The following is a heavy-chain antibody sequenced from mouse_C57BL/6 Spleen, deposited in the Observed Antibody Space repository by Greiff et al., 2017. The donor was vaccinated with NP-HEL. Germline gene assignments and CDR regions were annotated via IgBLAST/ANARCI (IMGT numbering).Heavy chain of an antibody. CDR1: GYTFTSYW. CDR2: INPSSGYT. CDR3: ARGEGLDY. Sequence: LQEPGAELAKPGASVKLSCKASGYTFTSYWMHWVNQRPGQGLEWIGYINPSSGYTKYNQKFKAKATLTADKSSSTAYMQLSSLTYEDSAVYYCARGEGLDYWGQGTSVTVSS. J-gene: IGHJ4*01. V-gene: IGHV1-7*01.